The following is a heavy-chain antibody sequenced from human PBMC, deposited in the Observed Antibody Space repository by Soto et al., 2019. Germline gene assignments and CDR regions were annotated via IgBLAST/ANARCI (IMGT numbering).Heavy chain of an antibody. J-gene: IGHJ3*02. D-gene: IGHD5-18*01. CDR2: IKRDGSEK. CDR3: ARDPGSSYVKAADAFDI. Sequence: EVQLVESGGGLVQPGGSLRLSCAASGFTFSSYWMSWVRQAPGKGLEWVANIKRDGSEKYYVDSVKGRFTISRDNAKNSLYLQMNSLRAEDTAVYYCARDPGSSYVKAADAFDIWGQGTMVTVSS. V-gene: IGHV3-7*01. CDR1: GFTFSSYW.